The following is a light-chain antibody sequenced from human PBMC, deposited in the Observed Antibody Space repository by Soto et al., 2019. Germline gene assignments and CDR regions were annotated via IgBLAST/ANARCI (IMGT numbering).Light chain of an antibody. CDR3: QQYGSSPPIT. CDR2: GAS. V-gene: IGKV3-20*01. CDR1: QSVSSSY. J-gene: IGKJ5*01. Sequence: EIVLTQSPGTLSLSPGERATLSCRARQSVSSSYLAWYQQKPGQAPRLLIYGASSRATGIPDRFGGSGSGTDFTLTISRLEPEDFAVYYCQQYGSSPPITFGQGTRLEIK.